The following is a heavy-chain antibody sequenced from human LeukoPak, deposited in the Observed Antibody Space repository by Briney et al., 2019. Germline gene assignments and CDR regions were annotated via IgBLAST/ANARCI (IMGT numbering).Heavy chain of an antibody. J-gene: IGHJ6*03. Sequence: GGSLRLSCMASGFTFSGYSMIWVRQAPGKGLEWVSSISSSHNYIYYADSVKGRFTISRDNAKNSLYLQMNSLRAEDTAVYHCARFCSSSNCPYYYHMDVWGKGTTVTVSS. CDR3: ARFCSSSNCPYYYHMDV. CDR2: ISSSHNYI. CDR1: GFTFSGYS. V-gene: IGHV3-21*01. D-gene: IGHD2-2*01.